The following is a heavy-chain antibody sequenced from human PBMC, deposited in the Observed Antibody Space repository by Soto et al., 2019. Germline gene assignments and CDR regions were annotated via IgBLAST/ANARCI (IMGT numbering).Heavy chain of an antibody. V-gene: IGHV3-7*05. CDR1: GFTFSLYW. CDR3: ARSTHSSADY. D-gene: IGHD3-22*01. Sequence: EVQLVESGGTLVQPGGSLRLSCAGSGFTFSLYWMSWVRQAPGKGLEWVAHIKPDGSEQFYVDSVRGRFTVSRDSAKNSMELQMNSLRGEDADVYYCARSTHSSADYWGQGTLVAVSA. J-gene: IGHJ4*02. CDR2: IKPDGSEQ.